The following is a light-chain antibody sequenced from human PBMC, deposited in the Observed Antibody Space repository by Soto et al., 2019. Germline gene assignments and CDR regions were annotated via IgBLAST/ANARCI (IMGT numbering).Light chain of an antibody. CDR2: DAS. CDR1: QTFSSH. Sequence: EIVLTQSPATLSLSPGERATLSCRASQTFSSHLAWYQQKPGQAPRLLIYDASKRATSIPARFSGRGSGTDFTLTISSVEPEDFAVYYCQQRSNWPPVITFGQGTRLEIK. V-gene: IGKV3-11*01. J-gene: IGKJ5*01. CDR3: QQRSNWPPVIT.